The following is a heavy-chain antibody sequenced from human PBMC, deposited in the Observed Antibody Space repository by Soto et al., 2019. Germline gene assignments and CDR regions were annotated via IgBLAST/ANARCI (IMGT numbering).Heavy chain of an antibody. D-gene: IGHD6-19*01. CDR2: ISGSGGHS. Sequence: QTGGSLRLSCAASGFTFNDYAMAWVRQAPGQGLEWVSSISGSGGHSSYVDSVRGRFTISRDNVNNILSLDMSDLRAEDTALYYCAKDCRRLAVTGSAFDSWGQGALVTVSS. CDR1: GFTFNDYA. V-gene: IGHV3-23*01. CDR3: AKDCRRLAVTGSAFDS. J-gene: IGHJ4*02.